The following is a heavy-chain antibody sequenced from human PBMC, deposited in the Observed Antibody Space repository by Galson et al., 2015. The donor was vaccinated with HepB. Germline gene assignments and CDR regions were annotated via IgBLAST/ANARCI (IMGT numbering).Heavy chain of an antibody. CDR1: GFTFSSYA. CDR3: AKRSGTYCSSTSCYMENYFDY. D-gene: IGHD2-2*01. V-gene: IGHV3-23*01. CDR2: ISGSGGST. Sequence: SLRLSCAASGFTFSSYAMSWVRQAPGKGLEWVSAISGSGGSTYYADSVKGRFTISRDNSKNTLYLQMNSLRAEDTAVYYCAKRSGTYCSSTSCYMENYFDYWGQGTLVTVSS. J-gene: IGHJ4*02.